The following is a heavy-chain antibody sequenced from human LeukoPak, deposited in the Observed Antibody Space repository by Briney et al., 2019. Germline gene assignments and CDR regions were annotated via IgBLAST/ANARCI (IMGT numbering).Heavy chain of an antibody. CDR2: ISGSGGST. J-gene: IGHJ5*02. V-gene: IGHV3-23*01. Sequence: PGGSLRLSCAASGFTFDDYAMHWVRQAPGKGLEWVSAISGSGGSTYYADSVKGRFTISRDNSKNTLYLQMNSLGAEDTAVYYCAKYLEYSSSSDWFDPWGQGTLVTVSS. CDR3: AKYLEYSSSSDWFDP. D-gene: IGHD6-6*01. CDR1: GFTFDDYA.